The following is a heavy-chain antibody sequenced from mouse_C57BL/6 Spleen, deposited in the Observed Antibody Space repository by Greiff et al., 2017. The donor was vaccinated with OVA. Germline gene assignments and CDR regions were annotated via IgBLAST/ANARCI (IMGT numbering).Heavy chain of an antibody. J-gene: IGHJ4*01. Sequence: EVHLVESGGGLVQPGGSLKLSCAASGFTFSDYYMYWVRQTPEKRLEWVAYISNGGGSTYYPDTVKGRFTISIDTAKNTLYLQMSRLKSEDTAMYYCARRLSDYCSNEDYAMDYWGQGTSVTVSS. CDR1: GFTFSDYY. V-gene: IGHV5-12*01. CDR3: ARRLSDYCSNEDYAMDY. CDR2: ISNGGGST. D-gene: IGHD2-5*01.